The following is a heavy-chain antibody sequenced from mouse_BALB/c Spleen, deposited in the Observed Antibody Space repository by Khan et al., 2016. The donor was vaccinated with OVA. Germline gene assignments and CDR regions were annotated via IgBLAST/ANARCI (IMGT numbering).Heavy chain of an antibody. CDR1: GYIFTNYM. D-gene: IGHD1-1*01. V-gene: IGHV1-4*01. CDR3: TRGGYGSFGY. CDR2: INPSSGYN. Sequence: QVQLKESGAELARPGASVKMSCKASGYIFTNYMMHWVKQRPGQGLEWIGDINPSSGYNNYNQKFKDKATLTADKSSSTAYMQLSSLTSDDSADYYCTRGGYGSFGYWGQGTLVTVSA. J-gene: IGHJ3*01.